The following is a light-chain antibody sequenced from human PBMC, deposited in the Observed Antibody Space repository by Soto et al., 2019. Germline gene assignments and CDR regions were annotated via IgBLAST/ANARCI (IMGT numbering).Light chain of an antibody. CDR2: GAS. CDR1: QSINSN. Sequence: EVVMTQSPAALSVSPGDRATLSCRASQSINSNLAWYQQKPGQAPRLLIYGASTLATGIPARFSGAGSGTDFTLTISRLQSEDFAVYYCQQYNTWPGWTFGQGTKVEIK. CDR3: QQYNTWPGWT. J-gene: IGKJ1*01. V-gene: IGKV3-15*01.